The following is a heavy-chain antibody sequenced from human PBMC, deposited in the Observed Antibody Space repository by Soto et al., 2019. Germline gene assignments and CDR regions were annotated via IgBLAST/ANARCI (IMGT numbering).Heavy chain of an antibody. V-gene: IGHV1-18*01. CDR1: GYTFTSYG. J-gene: IGHJ5*02. CDR3: GRRGLFTTTWFGHWMDR. D-gene: IGHD3-10*01. CDR2: ISAYNGNT. Sequence: AASVKVSCKASGYTFTSYGISWVRQAPGQGLEWMGWISAYNGNTNYAQKLQGRVTMTTDTSTSTAHMELRSLRSDDTAVYYCGRRGLFTTTWFGHWMDRWGKGTRVTVS.